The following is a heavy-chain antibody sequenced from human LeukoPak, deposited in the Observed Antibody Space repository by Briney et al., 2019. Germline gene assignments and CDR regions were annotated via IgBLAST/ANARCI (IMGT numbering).Heavy chain of an antibody. D-gene: IGHD2-15*01. V-gene: IGHV5-51*01. J-gene: IGHJ4*02. CDR2: ISPGDSDT. CDR3: ARLRGYCSSGSCFRPDFDR. Sequence: PGESLKISCTGSGYSFTSYWIGWVRQMPGKGLEWMGIISPGDSDTRYSPSFQGQVTVSVDQSINTAYLQWSSLKASDTAMYYCARLRGYCSSGSCFRPDFDRWGQGTLVTVSS. CDR1: GYSFTSYW.